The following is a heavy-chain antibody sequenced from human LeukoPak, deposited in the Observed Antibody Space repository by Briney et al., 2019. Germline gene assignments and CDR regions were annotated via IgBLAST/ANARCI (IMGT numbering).Heavy chain of an antibody. Sequence: PGGSQRLSCAASGFTFSSYWMSWVRQAPGKGLEWVANIKQDGSEKYYVDSVKGRFTISRDNAKNSLYLQMNSLRAEDTAVYYCASELRFLEWLFDPWGQGTLVTVSS. CDR1: GFTFSSYW. J-gene: IGHJ5*02. V-gene: IGHV3-7*01. CDR3: ASELRFLEWLFDP. D-gene: IGHD3-3*01. CDR2: IKQDGSEK.